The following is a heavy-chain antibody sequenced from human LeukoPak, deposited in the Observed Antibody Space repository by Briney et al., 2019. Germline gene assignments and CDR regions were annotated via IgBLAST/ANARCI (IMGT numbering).Heavy chain of an antibody. Sequence: SETLSLTCAVYGGSFSGYYWSWIRQPPGKGLEWIGEINHSGSTNYNPSLKSRVTISVDTSKNQFSLKLSSVTAADTAVYYCAKRYSSSGSAFDIWGQGTMVTVSS. V-gene: IGHV4-34*01. J-gene: IGHJ3*02. CDR2: INHSGST. CDR3: AKRYSSSGSAFDI. CDR1: GGSFSGYY. D-gene: IGHD6-13*01.